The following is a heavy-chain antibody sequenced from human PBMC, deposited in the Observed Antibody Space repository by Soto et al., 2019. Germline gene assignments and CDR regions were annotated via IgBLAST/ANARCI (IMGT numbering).Heavy chain of an antibody. V-gene: IGHV3-23*01. Sequence: GRSLRLSCAASGFTFSNYGTSWVRQAPGKGLEWVSVISGSGGSTYYADSVKGRFTLSRDNSKNTVYLQMNSLRAEDTAVYYCAKDSPVGVPLLRDLHDWGQGALVTVSS. CDR1: GFTFSNYG. J-gene: IGHJ1*01. D-gene: IGHD2-15*01. CDR3: AKDSPVGVPLLRDLHD. CDR2: ISGSGGST.